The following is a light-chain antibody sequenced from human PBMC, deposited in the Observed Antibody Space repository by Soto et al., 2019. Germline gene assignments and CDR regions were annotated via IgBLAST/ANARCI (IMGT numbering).Light chain of an antibody. CDR3: SSYTSSTAYV. Sequence: QSALTQPASVSGSPGQSITISCTGTSSDVGGYNYVSWYQLHPGKAPKLMVYEVSNRPSGVSNRFSGSKSGNTASLTISGLQDEDEDDYYCSSYTSSTAYVFGTGTKVTVL. CDR2: EVS. J-gene: IGLJ1*01. V-gene: IGLV2-14*01. CDR1: SSDVGGYNY.